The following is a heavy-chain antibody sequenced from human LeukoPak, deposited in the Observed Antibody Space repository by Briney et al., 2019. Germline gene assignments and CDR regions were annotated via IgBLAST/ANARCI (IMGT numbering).Heavy chain of an antibody. CDR1: GGSFSGYY. Sequence: SETLSLTCAVYGGSFSGYYWSWIRQAPGKGLEWIGEITLSGNTHYNPSLKSRVTISVDTSKNQFSLKLSSVTAADTAVYYCVTEPGYCTGGRCYGGWFDPWGQGTLVTVSS. J-gene: IGHJ5*02. CDR3: VTEPGYCTGGRCYGGWFDP. CDR2: ITLSGNT. V-gene: IGHV4-34*01. D-gene: IGHD2-15*01.